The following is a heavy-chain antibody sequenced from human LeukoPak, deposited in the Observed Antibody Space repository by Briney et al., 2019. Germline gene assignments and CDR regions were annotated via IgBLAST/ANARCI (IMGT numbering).Heavy chain of an antibody. CDR1: GFTFSSYV. V-gene: IGHV3-30*04. CDR3: ARDSGFSGTQRGEY. Sequence: PGGSLRLSCAASGFTFSSYVMHWVRQAPGKGLEWVAIISYDGSNEYYADSVKGRFTISRDNSKNTLYLQMNSLRAEDTAVYYCARDSGFSGTQRGEYWGQGTLVTVSS. CDR2: ISYDGSNE. J-gene: IGHJ4*02. D-gene: IGHD3/OR15-3a*01.